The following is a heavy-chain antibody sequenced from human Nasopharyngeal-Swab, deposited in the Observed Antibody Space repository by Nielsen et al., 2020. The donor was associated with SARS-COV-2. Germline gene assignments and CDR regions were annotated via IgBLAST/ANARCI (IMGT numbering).Heavy chain of an antibody. D-gene: IGHD3-16*02. CDR2: INSDGSST. J-gene: IGHJ4*02. Sequence: WIRQPPGQGLVWVSRINSDGSSTSYADSVKGRFTISRDNAKNTLYLQMNSLRAEDTAVYYCASIGGLDYWGQGTLVTVSS. CDR3: ASIGGLDY. V-gene: IGHV3-74*01.